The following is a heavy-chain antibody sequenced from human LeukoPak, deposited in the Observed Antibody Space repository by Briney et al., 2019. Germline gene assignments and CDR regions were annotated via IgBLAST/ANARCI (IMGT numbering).Heavy chain of an antibody. CDR1: GGSFSGYY. J-gene: IGHJ5*02. CDR3: ARRSSGWWKNWFDP. CDR2: INHSGST. V-gene: IGHV4-34*01. D-gene: IGHD6-19*01. Sequence: SETLSLTYAVYGGSFSGYYWSWIRQPPGKGLEWIGEINHSGSTNYNPSLKSRVIISVDTSKNQFSLKLSSVTAADTAVYYCARRSSGWWKNWFDPWGQGTLVTVSS.